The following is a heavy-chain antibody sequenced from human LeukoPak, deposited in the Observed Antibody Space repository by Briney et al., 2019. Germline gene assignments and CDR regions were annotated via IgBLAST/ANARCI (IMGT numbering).Heavy chain of an antibody. CDR1: GYTFSTYG. Sequence: ASVKVSCKACGYTFSTYGIAWVRQDPGLGLEWMGWISGYNANTNYAQKFQGRVTMTTDTTTTTAYMELKSLRSDDTAVYYCARDGYFDFWGQGTLVTVSS. J-gene: IGHJ4*02. CDR2: ISGYNANT. V-gene: IGHV1-18*01. CDR3: ARDGYFDF.